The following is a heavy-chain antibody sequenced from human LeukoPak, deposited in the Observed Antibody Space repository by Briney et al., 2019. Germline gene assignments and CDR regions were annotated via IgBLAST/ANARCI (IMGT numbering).Heavy chain of an antibody. CDR3: ARVFGGSSGYFDY. V-gene: IGHV4-34*01. Sequence: SETLSLTCAVSGRSFSGYYWSWIRQPPGKGLQWIAEINHLGSTNYNPSLKSRVTISVDTSKKQFSLRLRSVTAADTAAYYCARVFGGSSGYFDYWGQGTLVTVSS. D-gene: IGHD3-16*01. CDR2: INHLGST. J-gene: IGHJ4*02. CDR1: GRSFSGYY.